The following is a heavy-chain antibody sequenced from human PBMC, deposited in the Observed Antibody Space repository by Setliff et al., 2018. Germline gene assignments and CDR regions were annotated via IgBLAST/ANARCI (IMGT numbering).Heavy chain of an antibody. CDR2: ISYDGSNK. D-gene: IGHD2-2*01. CDR1: GFTFSSYA. CDR3: ARDSMYQISVYYYGMDV. V-gene: IGHV3-30-3*01. Sequence: GGSLRLSCAASGFTFSSYAMYWVRQAPGKGLEWVAVISYDGSNKYYADSVKGRFTISRDNSKNTLYLQMNSLRAEDTAVYYCARDSMYQISVYYYGMDVWGQGTTVTVSS. J-gene: IGHJ6*02.